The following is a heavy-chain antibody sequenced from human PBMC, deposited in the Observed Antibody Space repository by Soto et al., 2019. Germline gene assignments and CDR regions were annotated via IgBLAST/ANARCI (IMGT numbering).Heavy chain of an antibody. CDR2: ISGDGSKR. J-gene: IGHJ6*02. CDR3: VKPAIVTAVLKDYYGMDL. D-gene: IGHD2-21*02. V-gene: IGHV3-30*18. CDR1: EFTFSSNG. Sequence: PGGSLRLSCAASEFTFSSNGMQWVRQAAGKGLEWVAGISGDGSKRYYADSLKGRFTISRDNSKNMLHLQMNNLRPEDTAVYYCVKPAIVTAVLKDYYGMDLWCQGTTVTVSS.